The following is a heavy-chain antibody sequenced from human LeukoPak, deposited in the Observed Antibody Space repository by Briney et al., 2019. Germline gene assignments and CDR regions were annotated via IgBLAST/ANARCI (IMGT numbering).Heavy chain of an antibody. J-gene: IGHJ4*02. CDR1: GYTFTSYD. D-gene: IGHD5-12*01. CDR3: AIRPATIQPDY. V-gene: IGHV1-8*01. CDR2: MNPNSGNT. Sequence: GASVKVSCKASGYTFTSYDINWVRQATGQGLEWMGWMNPNSGNTGYAQKFQGRVTMTRNTSVSTVYMELSSLRSEDTAVYYCAIRPATIQPDYWGQGTLVTVSS.